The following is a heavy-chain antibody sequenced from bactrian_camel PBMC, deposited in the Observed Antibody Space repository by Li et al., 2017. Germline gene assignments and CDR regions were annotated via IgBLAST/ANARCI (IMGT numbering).Heavy chain of an antibody. J-gene: IGHJ6*01. CDR2: ISGSSRT. CDR1: GFIFRDHY. CDR3: IRLGGIWSDFTY. D-gene: IGHD6*01. Sequence: VQLVESGGGLVQPGESLRLSCAASGFIFRDHYMNWVRQAPGKGLEWVSSISGSSRTYYSNSVKGRCTIARDNTKNTVYSQLTSLKTEGMAMYYCIRLGGIWSDFTYWGQGTQVTVS. V-gene: IGHV3S10*01.